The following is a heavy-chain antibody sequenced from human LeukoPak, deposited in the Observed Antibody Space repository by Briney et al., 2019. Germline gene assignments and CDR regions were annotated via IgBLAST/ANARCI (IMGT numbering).Heavy chain of an antibody. V-gene: IGHV4-4*07. Sequence: PSETLSLTCTASGGSISSYYWSWIRQPAGKGLEWIGRIYTSGSTNYNPSLKSRVTMSVDTSKNQFSLKLSSVTAADTAVYYCARDLGSGWYRYFDYWGQGTLVTVSS. J-gene: IGHJ4*02. CDR1: GGSISSYY. CDR2: IYTSGST. CDR3: ARDLGSGWYRYFDY. D-gene: IGHD6-19*01.